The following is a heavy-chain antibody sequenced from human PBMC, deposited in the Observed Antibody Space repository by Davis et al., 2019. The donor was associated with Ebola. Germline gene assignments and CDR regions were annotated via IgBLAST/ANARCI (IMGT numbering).Heavy chain of an antibody. J-gene: IGHJ4*02. D-gene: IGHD5-24*01. CDR2: ISSSGDST. Sequence: PGGSLRLSCAASGFTFSTYVMTCVRQAPGKGLEWVSAISSSGDSTYYADPVKGRFTISRDNSKNTLYLQMNSLRVEDTAVYYCAKRSLDGYIDYWGQGTLVTVSS. CDR3: AKRSLDGYIDY. V-gene: IGHV3-23*01. CDR1: GFTFSTYV.